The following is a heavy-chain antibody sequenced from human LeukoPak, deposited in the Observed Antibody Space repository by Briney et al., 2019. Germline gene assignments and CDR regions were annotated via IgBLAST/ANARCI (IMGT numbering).Heavy chain of an antibody. J-gene: IGHJ6*02. CDR1: GFTFSSYS. V-gene: IGHV3-21*05. Sequence: PGGSLRLSCAASGFTFSSYSMNWVRQAPGKGLEWVSYISSSSSYIYYADSVKGRFTISRDNAKNSLYLQMNSLRAEDTAVYYCAALGGRDYYYGMDVWGQGTTVTVSS. CDR3: AALGGRDYYYGMDV. CDR2: ISSSSSYI. D-gene: IGHD3-16*01.